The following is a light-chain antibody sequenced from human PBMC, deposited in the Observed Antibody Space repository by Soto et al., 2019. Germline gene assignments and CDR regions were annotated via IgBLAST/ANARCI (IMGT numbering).Light chain of an antibody. V-gene: IGKV3-11*01. CDR2: DAS. CDR3: LQRSDWRT. CDR1: DGVGRS. Sequence: EIVLTQSPATLSLSPGEAATLYCRASDGVGRSLAWFQQRPGQAPRLLIYDASNRATGIPARFSGSGSGTDFTLTISRLEPEDFAVYYCLQRSDWRTFGRGTKVEIK. J-gene: IGKJ1*01.